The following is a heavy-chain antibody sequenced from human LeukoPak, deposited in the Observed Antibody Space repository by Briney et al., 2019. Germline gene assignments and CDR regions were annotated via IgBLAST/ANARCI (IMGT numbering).Heavy chain of an antibody. J-gene: IGHJ4*02. Sequence: SETLSLTCAVYGGSFSGYYWSWIRQPPGKGLEWIGEINHSGSTNYNPSLKSRVTISVDTSKNQFSLKLSSVTAADTAVYYCARGRGIRNDGRPKVDDFDYWGQGTLVTVSS. V-gene: IGHV4-34*01. CDR1: GGSFSGYY. CDR3: ARGRGIRNDGRPKVDDFDY. CDR2: INHSGST. D-gene: IGHD1-1*01.